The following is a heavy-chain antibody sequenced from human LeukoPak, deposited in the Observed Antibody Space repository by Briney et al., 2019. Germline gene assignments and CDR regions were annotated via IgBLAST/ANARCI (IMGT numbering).Heavy chain of an antibody. CDR1: GGSISSTNYY. D-gene: IGHD3-16*01. CDR3: ARVQLRSTSGFRYFDL. Sequence: SETLPLTCTVSGGSISSTNYYWGWIRQPPGKGLEWIGSIFYSGITYYNPSLKSRVTISVDTSKNQFSLKLSSVTAADTAVYYCARVQLRSTSGFRYFDLWGRGTLVTVSS. CDR2: IFYSGIT. V-gene: IGHV4-39*01. J-gene: IGHJ2*01.